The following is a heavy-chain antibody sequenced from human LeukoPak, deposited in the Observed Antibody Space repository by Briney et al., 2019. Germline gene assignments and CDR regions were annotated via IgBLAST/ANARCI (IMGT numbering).Heavy chain of an antibody. CDR2: INPNSGGT. CDR3: ARVGYYESSGYYEY. V-gene: IGHV1-2*06. Sequence: ASVKVSCKASGYTLTDYYMHWVRQAPGQGLEWMGRINPNSGGTNYAQRFQGRVTMTRDTSISTVYMELSRLRSDDTAVYYCARVGYYESSGYYEYWGQGTLVTVSS. J-gene: IGHJ4*02. CDR1: GYTLTDYY. D-gene: IGHD3-22*01.